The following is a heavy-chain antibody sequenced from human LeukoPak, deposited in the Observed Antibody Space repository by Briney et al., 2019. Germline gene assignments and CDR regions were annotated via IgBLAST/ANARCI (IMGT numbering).Heavy chain of an antibody. CDR2: IESPRDI. CDR1: GFDVKSHD. Sequence: HTGGSLRLSCAASGFDVKSHDIHWVRQPIGKGLEWVSSIESPRDIYYAGSVKGRFTISREDAENSVYLQMNNLRVEDTAIYYCAKVRRSVAYDYWGRGTLVTVSS. CDR3: AKVRRSVAYDY. V-gene: IGHV3-13*01. J-gene: IGHJ4*02.